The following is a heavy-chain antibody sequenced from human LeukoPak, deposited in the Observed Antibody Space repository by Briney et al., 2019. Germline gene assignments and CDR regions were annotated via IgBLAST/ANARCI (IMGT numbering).Heavy chain of an antibody. CDR3: ARDSMVRGEGSAFDI. V-gene: IGHV1-8*01. CDR1: GYTFTSYD. Sequence: ASVKVTCKASGYTFTSYDINWVRQATGQGLEWMGWMNPNSGNTGYARKFQGRVTITTDESTSTAYMELSSLRSEDTAVYYCARDSMVRGEGSAFDIWGQGTMVTVSS. J-gene: IGHJ3*02. D-gene: IGHD3-10*01. CDR2: MNPNSGNT.